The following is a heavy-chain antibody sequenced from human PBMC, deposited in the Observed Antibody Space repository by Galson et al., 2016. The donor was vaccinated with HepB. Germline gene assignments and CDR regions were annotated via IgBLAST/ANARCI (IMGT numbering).Heavy chain of an antibody. CDR3: VRFIASPWNDYYYYGMDV. V-gene: IGHV3-30-3*01. J-gene: IGHJ6*04. CDR2: ISNDGSNK. D-gene: IGHD1-1*01. Sequence: SLRLSCADSGFIFRSYAMNWVRQAPGKGLEWLAVISNDGSNKYFADSVKGRFTISRDNSKNTLYLQMTSLRAEDTAVYYCVRFIASPWNDYYYYGMDVWGKGTMVTVSS. CDR1: GFIFRSYA.